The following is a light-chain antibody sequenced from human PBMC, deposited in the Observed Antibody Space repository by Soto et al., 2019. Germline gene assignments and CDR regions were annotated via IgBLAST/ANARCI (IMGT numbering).Light chain of an antibody. CDR3: QQYNDWPPEVT. V-gene: IGKV3D-15*01. J-gene: IGKJ4*01. Sequence: EIVLTQAPITLSVSPGERATLSCRASQNVSSNLAWYQQKPGQPPMLLMSGVSTTATGIPARFSGSGSGTEFTLTISSLQSEDFAVYYCQQYNDWPPEVTFGGGTKVEIK. CDR2: GVS. CDR1: QNVSSN.